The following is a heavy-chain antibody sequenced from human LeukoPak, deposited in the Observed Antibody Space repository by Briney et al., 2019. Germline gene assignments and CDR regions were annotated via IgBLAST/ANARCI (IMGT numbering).Heavy chain of an antibody. J-gene: IGHJ6*03. CDR1: GGSISDYY. D-gene: IGHD2-21*02. Sequence: SETLSLTCTVSGGSISDYYWSWLRQPAGKGLEWIGRIYTSGSSNYNPSLKSRVTMSVDTSKNQFSLKLSSVTAADTAVYYCARVVVVTAAREAYYYYYYMDVWGKGTTVTISS. CDR2: IYTSGSS. CDR3: ARVVVVTAAREAYYYYYYMDV. V-gene: IGHV4-4*07.